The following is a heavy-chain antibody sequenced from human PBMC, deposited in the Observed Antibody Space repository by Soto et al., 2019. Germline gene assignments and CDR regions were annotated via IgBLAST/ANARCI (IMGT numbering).Heavy chain of an antibody. Sequence: GGSLRLSCAASVFTFDTYWMNWFRQAPVKGPEWLTGINSDGTISSYADSVKGRFTISRDNARNTLSLQMNSLRADDTAVYYCARLSGDHSAFFSYGMDAWGQGTTVTVSS. CDR2: INSDGTIS. V-gene: IGHV3-74*01. CDR1: VFTFDTYW. D-gene: IGHD2-21*01. CDR3: ARLSGDHSAFFSYGMDA. J-gene: IGHJ6*02.